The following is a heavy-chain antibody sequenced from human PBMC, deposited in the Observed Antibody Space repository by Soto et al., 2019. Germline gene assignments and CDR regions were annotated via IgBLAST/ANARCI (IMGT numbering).Heavy chain of an antibody. D-gene: IGHD3-22*01. CDR2: TRKKANSYTT. CDR1: GFTLSDHQ. V-gene: IGHV3-72*01. Sequence: EVQLVESGGGLVQPGGSLRLSCAASGFTLSDHQMDWVRQAPGKGLEWVGRTRKKANSYTTEYAASVKGRFTISRDDSKNSLYLQMNSLKIEDTAVYYCARVSRDYDFDYWGQGTLVTVSS. CDR3: ARVSRDYDFDY. J-gene: IGHJ4*02.